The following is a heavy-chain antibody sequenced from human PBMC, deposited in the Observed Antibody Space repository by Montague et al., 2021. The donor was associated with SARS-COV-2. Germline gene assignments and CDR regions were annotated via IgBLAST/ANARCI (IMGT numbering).Heavy chain of an antibody. CDR3: ARHDPYCTNGVCYTGNWFDP. CDR1: GDSVSSNSAA. V-gene: IGHV6-1*01. Sequence: CAISGDSVSSNSAAWNWIRQSPSRGLEWLGRTYYRSKWYNDYAVSVKSRITINPDTSKNQFSLQLNSVTPEDTAVYYCARHDPYCTNGVCYTGNWFDPWGQGTLVTVSS. D-gene: IGHD2-8*01. J-gene: IGHJ5*02. CDR2: TYYRSKWYN.